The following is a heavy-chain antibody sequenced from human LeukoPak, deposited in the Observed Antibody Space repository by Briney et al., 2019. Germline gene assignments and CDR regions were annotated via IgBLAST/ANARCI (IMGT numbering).Heavy chain of an antibody. D-gene: IGHD6-13*01. V-gene: IGHV3-30*03. CDR3: VCIAAAGSDFDY. Sequence: GRSLRLSCAASGFTFSSYGMHWVRQAPGKGLEWVAVISYDGSNKYYADSVKGRFTISRDNSKNTLYLQMNSLRAEDTAVYYCVCIAAAGSDFDYWGQGTLVTVSS. CDR2: ISYDGSNK. CDR1: GFTFSSYG. J-gene: IGHJ4*02.